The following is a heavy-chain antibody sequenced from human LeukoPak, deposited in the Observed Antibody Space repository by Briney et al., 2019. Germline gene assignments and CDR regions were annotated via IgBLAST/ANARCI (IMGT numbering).Heavy chain of an antibody. CDR2: FYASGTT. V-gene: IGHV4-4*07. Sequence: SETLSLTCTVSGGSIVSHYWNWIRQPAGRGLEWIGRFYASGTTNTSPSLKSRVTMSVDTSKNQFSLKLSSVTAADTAVYYCAKDISTWGNLAGHFDSWGQGTLVTVSS. CDR3: AKDISTWGNLAGHFDS. CDR1: GGSIVSHY. J-gene: IGHJ4*02. D-gene: IGHD6-13*01.